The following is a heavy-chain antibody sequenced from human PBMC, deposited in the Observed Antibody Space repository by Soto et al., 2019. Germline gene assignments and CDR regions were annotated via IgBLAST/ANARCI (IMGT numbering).Heavy chain of an antibody. Sequence: SETLSLTCTVSGGSISSYYWSWIRQPPGKGLEWIGYIYYSGSTNYNPSLKSRVTISVDTSKNQFSLRLSSVTAADTAVYYCARRRQPGGTFVFDYWGQGALVTVSS. CDR3: ARRRQPGGTFVFDY. V-gene: IGHV4-59*01. D-gene: IGHD1-1*01. CDR2: IYYSGST. J-gene: IGHJ4*02. CDR1: GGSISSYY.